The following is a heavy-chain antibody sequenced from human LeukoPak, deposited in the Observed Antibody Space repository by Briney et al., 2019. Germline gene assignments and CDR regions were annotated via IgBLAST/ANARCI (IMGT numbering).Heavy chain of an antibody. D-gene: IGHD5-12*01. CDR2: ISYGGNT. CDR3: ARAPVATPSEFDY. CDR1: GDSIGSGGYW. V-gene: IGHV4-31*11. J-gene: IGHJ4*02. Sequence: PSETLSLTCAASGDSIGSGGYWWSWIRQHPGKGPEWIGYISYGGNTYYNPSLKSRVAISADTPKNQFSLKLSSTTAADTAVYYCARAPVATPSEFDYWGQGTLVTVSS.